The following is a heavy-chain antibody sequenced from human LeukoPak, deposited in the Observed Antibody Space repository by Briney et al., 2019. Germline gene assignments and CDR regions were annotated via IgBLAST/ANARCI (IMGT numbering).Heavy chain of an antibody. V-gene: IGHV3-74*01. Sequence: GGSLRLSCVASGFTLSNFWMHWVRQAPGKGLVWVSRINENGTSTNYADSVRGRFTISRDNAKNTLYLQMDTLRAEDTAVYYCARGGWPLDYWGQGTLVTVSS. D-gene: IGHD2-15*01. CDR2: INENGTST. J-gene: IGHJ4*02. CDR3: ARGGWPLDY. CDR1: GFTLSNFW.